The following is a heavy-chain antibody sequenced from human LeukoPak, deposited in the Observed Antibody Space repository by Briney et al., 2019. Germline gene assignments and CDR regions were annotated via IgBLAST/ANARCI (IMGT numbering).Heavy chain of an antibody. CDR2: IIPIFGTA. CDR1: GGTFSSYA. V-gene: IGHV1-69*13. D-gene: IGHD3-22*01. J-gene: IGHJ4*02. Sequence: SVKVSCKASGGTFSSYAISWVRQAPGQELEWMGGIIPIFGTANYAQKFQGRVTITADESTSTAYMELSSLRSEDTAVYYCARNYYDSSGYYYFDYWGQGTLVTVSS. CDR3: ARNYYDSSGYYYFDY.